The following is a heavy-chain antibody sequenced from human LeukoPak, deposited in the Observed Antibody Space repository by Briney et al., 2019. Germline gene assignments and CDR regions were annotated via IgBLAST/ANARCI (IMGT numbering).Heavy chain of an antibody. V-gene: IGHV1-2*02. Sequence: ASVKVSCKASGYTFTGYYMHWVRQAPGQGLEWMGWINPNSGGTNYAQKFQGRVTMTRDTSISTAYMELSRLRSDDTAVYYCARSVVAATPGYGWGQGTLVTVSS. D-gene: IGHD2-15*01. CDR2: INPNSGGT. CDR3: ARSVVAATPGYG. CDR1: GYTFTGYY. J-gene: IGHJ4*02.